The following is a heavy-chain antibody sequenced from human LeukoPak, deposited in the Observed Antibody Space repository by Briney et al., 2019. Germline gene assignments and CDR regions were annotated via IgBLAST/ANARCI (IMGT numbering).Heavy chain of an antibody. CDR1: GFTFSSYG. J-gene: IGHJ4*02. Sequence: PGGSLRLSCAASGFTFSSYGMHWVRQAPGKGLEWVAVILSDGSKEFYTDSVKGRFTISRDNSKNTLYLQMNSLRAEDTAVYYCAREKQWLAFDYWGQGTLVTVSS. CDR2: ILSDGSKE. CDR3: AREKQWLAFDY. D-gene: IGHD6-19*01. V-gene: IGHV3-30*03.